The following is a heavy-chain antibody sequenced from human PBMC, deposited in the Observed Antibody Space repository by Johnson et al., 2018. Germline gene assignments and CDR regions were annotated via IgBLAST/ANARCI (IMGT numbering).Heavy chain of an antibody. D-gene: IGHD3-22*01. CDR2: MNPNSGNT. J-gene: IGHJ6*03. V-gene: IGHV1-8*01. Sequence: QVQLVESGAEVKKPGASXKVSCKASGYTFTSYDINWVRQATGQGLEWMGWMNPNSGNTGYAQKFQGRVTMTRNTSISTAYMELSSLRSEDTAVYYCASSYYYDSSGYFSSAFRYYYYYMDVWGKGTSVTVSS. CDR3: ASSYYYDSSGYFSSAFRYYYYYMDV. CDR1: GYTFTSYD.